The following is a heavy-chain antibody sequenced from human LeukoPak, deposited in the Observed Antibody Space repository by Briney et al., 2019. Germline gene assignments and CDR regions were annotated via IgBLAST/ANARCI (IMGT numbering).Heavy chain of an antibody. J-gene: IGHJ3*01. CDR1: GGSISSSNW. Sequence: PSETLSLTCAVSGGSISSSNWWSWVRQPPGKGLEWIGEIFHSGSTNYNPSLKSRVTISVDKSKNQFSLKLSSVTAADTAVYYCARPRSQWLGNDAFDVWGQGTMVTVS. CDR3: ARPRSQWLGNDAFDV. D-gene: IGHD6-19*01. V-gene: IGHV4-4*02. CDR2: IFHSGST.